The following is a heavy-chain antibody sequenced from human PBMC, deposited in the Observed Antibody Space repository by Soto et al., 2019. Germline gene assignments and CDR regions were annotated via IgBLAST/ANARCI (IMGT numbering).Heavy chain of an antibody. D-gene: IGHD4-17*01. CDR1: GFTFSSYA. J-gene: IGHJ4*02. CDR2: ISGSGDST. CDR3: AKVASGDYLKFGYFDY. V-gene: IGHV3-23*01. Sequence: EVQLLESGGGLVQPGGSLRLSCAASGFTFSSYAMSWVRQAPGKGLEWVSAISGSGDSTYYADSVKGRFTISRDNSKSTLFLQMNSLRAEDTAVYYCAKVASGDYLKFGYFDYWGQGTLVTVSS.